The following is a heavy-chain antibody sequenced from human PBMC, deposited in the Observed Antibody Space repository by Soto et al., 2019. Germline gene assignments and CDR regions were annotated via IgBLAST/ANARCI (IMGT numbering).Heavy chain of an antibody. CDR2: IWYDGSNK. CDR1: GFTFSSYG. D-gene: IGHD2-2*01. V-gene: IGHV3-33*01. J-gene: IGHJ6*02. CDR3: ATYSLGYCSSTSCYYYYGMGV. Sequence: GGSLRLSCAASGFTFSSYGMHWVRQAPGKGLEWVAVIWYDGSNKYYADSVKGRFTISRDNSKNTLYLQMNSLRAEDTAVYYCATYSLGYCSSTSCYYYYGMGVWGQGTTVTVSS.